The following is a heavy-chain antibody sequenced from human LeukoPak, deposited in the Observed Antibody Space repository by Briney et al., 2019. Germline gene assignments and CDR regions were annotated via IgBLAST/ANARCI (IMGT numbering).Heavy chain of an antibody. CDR1: GINFRSSG. V-gene: IGHV3-30*02. CDR3: AREGGRAAAGRFDY. D-gene: IGHD6-13*01. CDR2: IQNDGSDK. Sequence: PGGSLRLSCAASGINFRSSGMHWVRQAPGKGLEWVTFIQNDGSDKSYAASVKGRFTISRDNSKNTAYLHMNSLRADDTALYYCAREGGRAAAGRFDYWGQGTLVTVSS. J-gene: IGHJ4*02.